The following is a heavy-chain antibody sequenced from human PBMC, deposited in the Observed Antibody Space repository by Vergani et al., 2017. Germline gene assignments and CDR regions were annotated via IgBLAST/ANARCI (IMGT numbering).Heavy chain of an antibody. CDR2: IWYDGSNK. Sequence: QVQLVESGGGVVQPGRSLRLSCAASGFTFSSYGMHWVRQAPGKGLEWVAVIWYDGSNKYYADSVKGRFTISRDNSKNTLYLQMNSLRAEDTAVYYGARGLPNYGSGSDLDYWGQGTLVTVSS. J-gene: IGHJ4*02. CDR1: GFTFSSYG. CDR3: ARGLPNYGSGSDLDY. V-gene: IGHV3-33*01. D-gene: IGHD3-10*01.